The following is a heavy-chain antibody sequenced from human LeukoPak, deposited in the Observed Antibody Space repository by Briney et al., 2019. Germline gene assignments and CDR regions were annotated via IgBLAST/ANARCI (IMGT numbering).Heavy chain of an antibody. J-gene: IGHJ4*02. CDR3: ARWGSQGLDY. CDR1: GGSISSGGYY. Sequence: PSGTLSLTCTVSGGSISSGGYYWSWIRQHPGKGLEWIGYIYYSGSTYYNPSLKSRVTISVDTSKNQFSLKLSSVTAADTAVYYCARWGSQGLDYWGQGTLVTVSS. V-gene: IGHV4-31*03. D-gene: IGHD3-10*01. CDR2: IYYSGST.